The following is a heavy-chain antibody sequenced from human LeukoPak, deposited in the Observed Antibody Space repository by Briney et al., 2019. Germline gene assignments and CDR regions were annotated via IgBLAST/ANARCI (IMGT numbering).Heavy chain of an antibody. CDR2: IDPNSGGT. CDR3: ALVPGPYYSRRFHY. D-gene: IGHD2-21*01. J-gene: IGHJ4*02. CDR1: GYTFTDYY. Sequence: ASARVSCKTSGYTFTDYYLHWLRHAPGQRPEWGGRIDPNSGGTHYAQKLQLRVTVTRDTSTNPVFMDLSGVKTDDTAGYCGALVPGPYYSRRFHYWGQGTLVTVSS. V-gene: IGHV1-2*02.